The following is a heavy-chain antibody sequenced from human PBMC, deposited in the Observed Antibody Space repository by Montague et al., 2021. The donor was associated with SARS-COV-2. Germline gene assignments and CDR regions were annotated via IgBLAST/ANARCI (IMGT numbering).Heavy chain of an antibody. D-gene: IGHD3-22*01. Sequence: SLRLSCAASGFTFSSYSMNWVRQTPGKGLERVSSISSSSSYIYYADSVKGRFTISRDNAKNSLYLQMNSLRAEDTAVYYCARDYDSSGYLPSYFDYWGQGTLVTVSS. J-gene: IGHJ4*02. CDR3: ARDYDSSGYLPSYFDY. V-gene: IGHV3-21*01. CDR2: ISSSSSYI. CDR1: GFTFSSYS.